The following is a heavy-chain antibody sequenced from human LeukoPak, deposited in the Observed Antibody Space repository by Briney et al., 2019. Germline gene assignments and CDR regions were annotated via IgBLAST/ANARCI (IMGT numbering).Heavy chain of an antibody. D-gene: IGHD4-23*01. V-gene: IGHV3-33*06. CDR1: GFTFSDFG. J-gene: IGHJ3*02. Sequence: PGGSLRLSCVASGFTFSDFGMHWVRQAPGKGLEWVAVIFYDGSKKYYSDLVKGRFTMSRDNSKNTLYLEMNNLGVEDTAFYYCAKQNSWNAFDIWGRGTMVTVSA. CDR3: AKQNSWNAFDI. CDR2: IFYDGSKK.